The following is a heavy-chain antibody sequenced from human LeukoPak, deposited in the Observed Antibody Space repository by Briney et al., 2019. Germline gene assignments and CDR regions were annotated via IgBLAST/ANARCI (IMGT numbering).Heavy chain of an antibody. J-gene: IGHJ4*02. CDR2: INWNGGST. V-gene: IGHV3-20*04. Sequence: GGSLRLSCAASGFTFDDYGMSWVRQAPGKGLEWVSGINWNGGSTGYADSVKGRFTISRDNAKNSLYLQMNSLRAEDTAIYYCATDYYVSGSYYRLFYWGQGTLVTVSS. CDR3: ATDYYVSGSYYRLFY. CDR1: GFTFDDYG. D-gene: IGHD3-10*01.